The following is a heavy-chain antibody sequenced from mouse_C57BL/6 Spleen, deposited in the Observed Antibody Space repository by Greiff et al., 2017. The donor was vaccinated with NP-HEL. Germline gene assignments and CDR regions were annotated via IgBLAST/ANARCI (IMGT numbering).Heavy chain of an antibody. V-gene: IGHV1-26*01. J-gene: IGHJ3*01. Sequence: EVQLQQSGPELVKPGASVKISCKASGYTFTDYYMNWVKQSHGKSLEWIGDINPNNGGTSYNQKFKGKATLTVDKSSSTAYMELRSLTSEDSAVYYCAFYYGYTWFAYWGQGTLVTVSA. CDR3: AFYYGYTWFAY. CDR1: GYTFTDYY. D-gene: IGHD2-2*01. CDR2: INPNNGGT.